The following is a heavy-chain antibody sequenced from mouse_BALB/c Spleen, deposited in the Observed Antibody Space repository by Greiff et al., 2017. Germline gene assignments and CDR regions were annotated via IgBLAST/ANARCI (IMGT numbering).Heavy chain of an antibody. V-gene: IGHV1S81*02. Sequence: QVQLQQPGAELVKPGASVKLSCKASGYTFTSYWMHWVKQRPGQGLEWIGEINPSNGRTNYNEKFKSKATLTVDKSSSTAYMQLSSLTSEDSAVYYCARSYYRYDDYAMDYWGQGTSVTGSS. CDR1: GYTFTSYW. CDR2: INPSNGRT. J-gene: IGHJ4*01. D-gene: IGHD2-14*01. CDR3: ARSYYRYDDYAMDY.